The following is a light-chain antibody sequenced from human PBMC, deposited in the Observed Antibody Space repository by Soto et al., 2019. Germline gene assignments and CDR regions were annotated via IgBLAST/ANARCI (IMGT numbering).Light chain of an antibody. J-gene: IGKJ2*01. CDR1: QTVRDN. V-gene: IGKV3-15*01. CDR3: QQSNNWPYT. Sequence: EIVMTHSPATLSVSPGDRATLSCRASQTVRDNLAWYQQKPGQAPRLLIYGASTRATGIPARFSGSGSGTEFTLTIDSVQSYDFALYACQQSNNWPYTFGEGTKLEIK. CDR2: GAS.